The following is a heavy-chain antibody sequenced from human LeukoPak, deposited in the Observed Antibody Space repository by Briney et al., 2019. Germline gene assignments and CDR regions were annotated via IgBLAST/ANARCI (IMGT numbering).Heavy chain of an antibody. V-gene: IGHV4-34*01. CDR2: INHSGST. CDR1: GGSLSGYY. J-gene: IGHJ4*02. CDR3: ARAARYYYGSGKTGVDY. Sequence: PSGTLSLTCAVYGGSLSGYYWSWIRQPPGKGLEWIGEINHSGSTNYNPSLKSRVTISVDTSKNQFSLKLSSVTAADTAVYYCARAARYYYGSGKTGVDYWGQGTLVTVSS. D-gene: IGHD3-10*01.